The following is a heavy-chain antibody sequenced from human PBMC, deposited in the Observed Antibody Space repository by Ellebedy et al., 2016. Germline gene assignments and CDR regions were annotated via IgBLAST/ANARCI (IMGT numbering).Heavy chain of an antibody. CDR1: GFTVSSNY. V-gene: IGHV3-66*01. J-gene: IGHJ5*02. CDR3: ARVDYGDHGNWFDP. Sequence: GESLKISCAASGFTVSSNYMSWVRQAPGKGLEWVSVIYSGGSTYYADSVKGRFTISRDNSKNTLYLQMNSLRAEDTAVYYCARVDYGDHGNWFDPWGQGTLVTVSS. D-gene: IGHD4-17*01. CDR2: IYSGGST.